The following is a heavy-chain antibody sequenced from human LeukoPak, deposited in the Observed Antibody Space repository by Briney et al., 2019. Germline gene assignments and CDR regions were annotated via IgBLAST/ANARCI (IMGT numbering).Heavy chain of an antibody. Sequence: PSETLSLTCTVSGGSIRSSYYYWGWIRQPPGKGLEWIGSIYDSGSTYYNPSLKSRVTISVDTSKNQFSLKLSSVTAADTAVYYCARWFDLWGRGTLVTVSS. CDR2: IYDSGST. CDR1: GGSIRSSYYY. J-gene: IGHJ2*01. V-gene: IGHV4-39*07. CDR3: ARWFDL.